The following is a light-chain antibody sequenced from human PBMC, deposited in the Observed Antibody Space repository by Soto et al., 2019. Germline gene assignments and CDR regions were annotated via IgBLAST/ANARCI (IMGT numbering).Light chain of an antibody. CDR3: QQYNSYSGDT. CDR1: QGISRY. Sequence: IQLTQSPSSLSASIRDRVTITCRASQGISRYLAWYQQKPGEAPKLLIYAASTLQSGVPSRFSGSGSGTEFTLTIDSLQPDDFATYYCQQYNSYSGDTLGHVAMVDI. J-gene: IGKJ3*01. CDR2: AAS. V-gene: IGKV1-9*01.